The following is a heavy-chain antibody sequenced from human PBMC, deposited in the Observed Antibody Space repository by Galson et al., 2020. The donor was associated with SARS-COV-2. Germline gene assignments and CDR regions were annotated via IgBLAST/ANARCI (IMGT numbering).Heavy chain of an antibody. V-gene: IGHV3-11*04. Sequence: LSLTCAASGFTFSDYYMSWIRQAPGKGLEWVSYISNSGSPISYADSVKGRFTISRDNAKRSLYLQMNGLRAEDTGLYYCARGTSRFDYWGQGTLVTVSS. CDR3: ARGTSRFDY. J-gene: IGHJ4*02. CDR2: ISNSGSPI. D-gene: IGHD1-1*01. CDR1: GFTFSDYY.